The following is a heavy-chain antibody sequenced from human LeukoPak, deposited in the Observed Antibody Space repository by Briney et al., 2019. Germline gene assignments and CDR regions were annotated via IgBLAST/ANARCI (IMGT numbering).Heavy chain of an antibody. V-gene: IGHV1-69*13. J-gene: IGHJ4*02. CDR2: IIPIFGTA. D-gene: IGHD5-24*01. CDR1: GGTFSSYA. CDR3: ARVEERMATMGDY. Sequence: GASVKVSCKASGGTFSSYAISWARQAPGQGLEWMGGIIPIFGTANYAQKFQGRVTITADESTSTAYMELSSLRSEDTAVYYCARVEERMATMGDYWGQGTLVTVSS.